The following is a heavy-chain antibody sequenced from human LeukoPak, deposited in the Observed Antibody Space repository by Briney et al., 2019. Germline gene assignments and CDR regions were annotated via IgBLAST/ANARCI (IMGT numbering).Heavy chain of an antibody. CDR3: ARALVYHGDY. V-gene: IGHV1-2*02. CDR1: GYTFTSYD. Sequence: ASVKVSCKASGYTFTSYDINWVRQATGQGLEWMGWINPNSGGTNYAQKFQGRVTMTRDTSISTAYMELSRLRSDDTAVYYCARALVYHGDYWGQGTLVTVSS. D-gene: IGHD2-8*01. CDR2: INPNSGGT. J-gene: IGHJ4*02.